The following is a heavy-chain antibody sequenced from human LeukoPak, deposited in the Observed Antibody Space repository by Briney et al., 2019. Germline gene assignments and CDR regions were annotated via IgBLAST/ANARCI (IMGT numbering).Heavy chain of an antibody. V-gene: IGHV3-53*04. CDR2: IYSGGST. Sequence: GGLRLSCAASGFTVSSNYMSWVRQAPGKGLEWVSVIYSGGSTYYADSVKGRFTISRHNSKNTLYLQMNSQRAEDTAVYCCARGGVVPARNWGQGTLVTVSS. CDR1: GFTVSSNY. D-gene: IGHD2-2*01. J-gene: IGHJ4*02. CDR3: ARGGVVPARN.